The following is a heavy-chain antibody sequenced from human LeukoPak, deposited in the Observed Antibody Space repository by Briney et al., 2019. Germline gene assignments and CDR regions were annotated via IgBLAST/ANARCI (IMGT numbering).Heavy chain of an antibody. D-gene: IGHD2-2*01. V-gene: IGHV4-39*01. CDR3: ARFLLLGYCSSTSCYYDAFDI. Sequence: PSETLSLTCTVSGGSISSSSYYWGWIRQPPGKGLEWIGSIYYSGSTYYNPSLKSRVTISVDTSKNQFSLKLSSVTAADTAVYYCARFLLLGYCSSTSCYYDAFDIWGQGTMVTVSS. CDR2: IYYSGST. J-gene: IGHJ3*02. CDR1: GGSISSSSYY.